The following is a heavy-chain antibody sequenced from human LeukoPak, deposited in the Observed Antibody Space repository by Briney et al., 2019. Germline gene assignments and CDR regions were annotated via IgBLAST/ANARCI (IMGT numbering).Heavy chain of an antibody. CDR3: ARATYYYDSRTHRGYYGMDV. J-gene: IGHJ6*02. CDR2: TRNKANSYTT. CDR1: GFTFSDHY. Sequence: QAGGSLRLSCAASGFTFSDHYMDWVRQAPGKGLEWVGRTRNKANSYTTEYAASVKGRFTISRDDSKNSLYLQMNSLKTEDTAVYYCARATYYYDSRTHRGYYGMDVWGQGTTVTVSS. V-gene: IGHV3-72*01. D-gene: IGHD3-22*01.